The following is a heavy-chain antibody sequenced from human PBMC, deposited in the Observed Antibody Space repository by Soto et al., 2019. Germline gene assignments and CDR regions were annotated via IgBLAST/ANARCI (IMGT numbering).Heavy chain of an antibody. CDR3: ARAFRVVAATPFAFDI. CDR1: GFTVSSNY. J-gene: IGHJ3*02. CDR2: IYSGGST. Sequence: GGSLRLSCAASGFTVSSNYMSWVRQAPGKGLEWVSVIYSGGSTYYADSVKGRFTISRHNSKNTLYLQMNSLRAEDTAVYYCARAFRVVAATPFAFDIWGQGAMVTVSS. V-gene: IGHV3-53*04. D-gene: IGHD2-15*01.